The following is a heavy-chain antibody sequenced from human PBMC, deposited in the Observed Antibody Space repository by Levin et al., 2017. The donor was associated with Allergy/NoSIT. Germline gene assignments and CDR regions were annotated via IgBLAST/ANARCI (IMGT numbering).Heavy chain of an antibody. V-gene: IGHV5-51*01. CDR1: GYTFTDSW. Sequence: GESLKISCKVSGYTFTDSWIGWVRQMPGQGLEWVGFIYPGDSDTRYSPSFQGHVTISADTSINTAYLQWSSLKASDTAMYFCARGSCPNDICWSSGYFDLWGRGTLVTVSS. CDR3: ARGSCPNDICWSSGYFDL. CDR2: IYPGDSDT. J-gene: IGHJ2*01. D-gene: IGHD2-8*01.